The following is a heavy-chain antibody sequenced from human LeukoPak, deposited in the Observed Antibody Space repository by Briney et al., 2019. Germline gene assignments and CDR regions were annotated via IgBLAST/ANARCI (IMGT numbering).Heavy chain of an antibody. CDR1: GFTFSSYS. V-gene: IGHV4-34*01. Sequence: PGGSLRLSCAASGFTFSSYSMNWIRQPPGKGLEWIGEINHSGSTNYNPSLKSRVTISVDTSKNQFPLKLSSVTAADTAVYYCARDGTYYYAFDIWGQGTMVTVSS. J-gene: IGHJ3*02. CDR2: INHSGST. D-gene: IGHD3-10*01. CDR3: ARDGTYYYAFDI.